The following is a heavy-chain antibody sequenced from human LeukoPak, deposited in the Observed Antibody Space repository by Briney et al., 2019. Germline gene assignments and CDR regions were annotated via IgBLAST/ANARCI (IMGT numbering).Heavy chain of an antibody. Sequence: SETLSLTCTVSGGSISSSSYYWGWIRQPPGKGLEWIVSIYYSGSTYYNPSLKSRVTISVDTSKNQFSLKLSSVTAADTAVYYCARHSRPRLGNDFDYWGQGTLVTVSS. J-gene: IGHJ4*02. D-gene: IGHD5-12*01. CDR2: IYYSGST. CDR1: GGSISSSSYY. CDR3: ARHSRPRLGNDFDY. V-gene: IGHV4-39*01.